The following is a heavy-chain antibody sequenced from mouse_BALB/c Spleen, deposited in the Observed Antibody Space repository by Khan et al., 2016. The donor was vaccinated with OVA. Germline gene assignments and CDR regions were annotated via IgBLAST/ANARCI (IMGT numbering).Heavy chain of an antibody. CDR1: GYTFTSYT. J-gene: IGHJ3*01. CDR3: VRDIAYHRHDGCFAY. V-gene: IGHV1-4*01. CDR2: INPSNGYT. D-gene: IGHD2-14*01. Sequence: QVQLKESGAELARPGASVKMSCKASGYTFTSYTIHWIKKRPGQSLEWIGYINPSNGYTNYNQKFKDKATLTTDKSSTTAYLQLSSLTSDDSAVYNCVRDIAYHRHDGCFAYWGQGTLVTVSA.